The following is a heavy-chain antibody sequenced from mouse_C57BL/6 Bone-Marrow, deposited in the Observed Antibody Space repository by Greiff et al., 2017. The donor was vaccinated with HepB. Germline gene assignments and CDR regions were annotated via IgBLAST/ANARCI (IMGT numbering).Heavy chain of an antibody. Sequence: VKLVESGPGLVQPSQSLSITCTVSGFSLTSYGVHWVRQSPGKGLEWLGVIWRGGSTDYNAAFMSRLSLTKDNSKSQVFFKMNSLQADDTAIYYCAQGLWYFDVWGTGTTVTVSS. CDR2: IWRGGST. CDR1: GFSLTSYG. J-gene: IGHJ1*03. CDR3: AQGLWYFDV. V-gene: IGHV2-5*01.